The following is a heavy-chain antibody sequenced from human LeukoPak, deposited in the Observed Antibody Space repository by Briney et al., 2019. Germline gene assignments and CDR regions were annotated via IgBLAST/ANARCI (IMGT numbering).Heavy chain of an antibody. D-gene: IGHD5-18*01. CDR1: GYKFTSDW. V-gene: IGHV5-51*01. J-gene: IGHJ4*02. CDR3: ARASGYSYNYVYFDY. CDR2: IYPGDSDT. Sequence: GESLKISCKVSGYKFTSDWIGWVRQMPGKGLEWMGIIYPGDSDTRYSPSFQGQVTISADKSISTAYVQWSSLKASDTAIYYCARASGYSYNYVYFDYWGQGTLVTVSS.